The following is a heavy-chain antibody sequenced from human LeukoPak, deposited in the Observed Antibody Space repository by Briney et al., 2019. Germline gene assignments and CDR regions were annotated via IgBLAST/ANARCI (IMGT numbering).Heavy chain of an antibody. V-gene: IGHV1-2*06. Sequence: ASVTVSCKPSGYTFTGYYMHWVRQAPGQGLEWMGRINPNSGATNYAQKFQGRVTMTRDTSISTAYMELTTLRSDDTAVYYCAKSIEYCGADCYGYFDLWGRGTLVTVSS. CDR2: INPNSGAT. D-gene: IGHD2-21*02. CDR3: AKSIEYCGADCYGYFDL. J-gene: IGHJ2*01. CDR1: GYTFTGYY.